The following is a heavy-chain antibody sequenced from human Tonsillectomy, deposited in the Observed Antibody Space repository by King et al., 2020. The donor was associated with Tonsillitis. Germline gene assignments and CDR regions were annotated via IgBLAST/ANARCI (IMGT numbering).Heavy chain of an antibody. CDR2: IYYNGST. V-gene: IGHV4-59*01. CDR3: ARDVGGNSDY. D-gene: IGHD4-23*01. CDR1: GGFISSYF. J-gene: IGHJ4*02. Sequence: VQLQESGPVLVKPSETLSLTCIVSGGFISSYFWSWIRQPPGRGLYWIGNIYYNGSTNYKPSLKIRVTISVDSSKNQFSLRLSSVTAADTAVYYCARDVGGNSDYWGQGTLVTVSS.